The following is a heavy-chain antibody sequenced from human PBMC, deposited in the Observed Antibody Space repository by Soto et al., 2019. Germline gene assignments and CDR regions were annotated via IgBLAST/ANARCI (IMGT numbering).Heavy chain of an antibody. CDR3: AKDRRITIFGVVTSNYYMDV. CDR1: GFTFSGYA. D-gene: IGHD3-3*01. CDR2: ISGSGGST. V-gene: IGHV3-23*01. J-gene: IGHJ6*03. Sequence: PGGSMRLSCAASGFTFSGYAMSWVRQAPGKGLEWVSAISGSGGSTYYADSVKGRFTISRDNSKNTLYLQMNSLRAEDTAVYYCAKDRRITIFGVVTSNYYMDVWGKGTTVTVSS.